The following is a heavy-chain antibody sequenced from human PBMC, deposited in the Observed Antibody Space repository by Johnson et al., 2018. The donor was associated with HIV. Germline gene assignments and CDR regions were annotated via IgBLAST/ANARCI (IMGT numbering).Heavy chain of an antibody. Sequence: EVQLVESGGGVVQPGTSLRLSCAASGFTVSSNYMTWVRQAPGKGLEWVSVIYSGGITYYADSVKGRFTISRDNSKNTVYLQMNSLRAEDTAVYNCARGVRGVIIDWGQGTMVAVSS. V-gene: IGHV3-53*01. D-gene: IGHD3-10*01. J-gene: IGHJ3*01. CDR3: ARGVRGVIID. CDR1: GFTVSSNY. CDR2: IYSGGIT.